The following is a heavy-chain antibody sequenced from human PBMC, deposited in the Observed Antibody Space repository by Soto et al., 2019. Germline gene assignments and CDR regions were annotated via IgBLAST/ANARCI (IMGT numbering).Heavy chain of an antibody. CDR2: ILYDGSDK. CDR1: GFTFGNYG. D-gene: IGHD3-16*01. V-gene: IGHV3-30*18. CDR3: AKWGEVSHNPGGNYYYGMDV. J-gene: IGHJ6*02. Sequence: QVQLVESGGGVVQPGTSLRLSCAASGFTFGNYGMHWVRQPPGKGLEWFSSILYDGSDKYYADSVKGRFTISRDGSKTTLYLQMDSLRPEDTAVYYCAKWGEVSHNPGGNYYYGMDVWGQGTTVTVSS.